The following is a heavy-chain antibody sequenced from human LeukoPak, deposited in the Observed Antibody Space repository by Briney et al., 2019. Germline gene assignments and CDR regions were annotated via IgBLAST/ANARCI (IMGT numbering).Heavy chain of an antibody. Sequence: GGSLRLSCADSGFTFSSYSMNWVRQAPGKGLEWVSSISSSSSYIYYADSVKGRLTISRDNAKNSLYLQMNSLRAEDTAVYYCARHVVAVGFDYWGQGTLFTVSS. D-gene: IGHD3-22*01. CDR3: ARHVVAVGFDY. CDR1: GFTFSSYS. CDR2: ISSSSSYI. V-gene: IGHV3-21*01. J-gene: IGHJ4*02.